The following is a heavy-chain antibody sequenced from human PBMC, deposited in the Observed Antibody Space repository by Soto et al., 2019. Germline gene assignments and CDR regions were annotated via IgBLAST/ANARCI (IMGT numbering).Heavy chain of an antibody. Sequence: EVPLLESGGGLVQPGGSLTLSCAASGFTFSSYAMSWVRQAPGKGLEWVSTISGSGGITFHADSVKGRLAISRDNSKNTLFLQMNSLRVEDTAVYHCAKVGGSSGVSIDYYAMDVWGQGTTVTVSS. CDR3: AKVGGSSGVSIDYYAMDV. CDR2: ISGSGGIT. D-gene: IGHD3-22*01. CDR1: GFTFSSYA. J-gene: IGHJ6*02. V-gene: IGHV3-23*01.